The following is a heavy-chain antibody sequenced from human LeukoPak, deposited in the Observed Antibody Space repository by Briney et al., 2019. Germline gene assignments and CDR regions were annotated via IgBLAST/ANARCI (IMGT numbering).Heavy chain of an antibody. CDR2: IIPIFGTA. V-gene: IGHV1-69*01. CDR3: ARDIVVVVAASYYYYYGMDV. Sequence: GSSVTVSCKASGGTFSSYAISWVRQAPGQGLEWMGGIIPIFGTANYAQKFQGRVTITADESTSTAYMELSSLRSEDTAVYYCARDIVVVVAASYYYYYGMDVWGKGTTVTVSS. J-gene: IGHJ6*04. CDR1: GGTFSSYA. D-gene: IGHD2-15*01.